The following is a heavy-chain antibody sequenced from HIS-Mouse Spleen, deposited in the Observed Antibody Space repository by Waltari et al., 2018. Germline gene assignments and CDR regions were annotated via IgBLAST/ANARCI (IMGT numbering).Heavy chain of an antibody. CDR2: IYYSGST. J-gene: IGHJ2*01. CDR3: AREIPYSSSWYDWYFDL. V-gene: IGHV4-39*07. D-gene: IGHD6-13*01. Sequence: QLQLQESGPGLVKPSETRSLTCTVSGGSISSSSYYWGWFRQPPGKGLGWIGSIYYSGSTYYNPSLKSRVTISVDTSKNQFSLKLSSVTAADTAVYYCAREIPYSSSWYDWYFDLWGRGTLVTVSS. CDR1: GGSISSSSYY.